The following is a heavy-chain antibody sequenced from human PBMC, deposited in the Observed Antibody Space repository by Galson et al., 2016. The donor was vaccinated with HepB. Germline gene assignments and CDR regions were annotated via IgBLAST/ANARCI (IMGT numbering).Heavy chain of an antibody. J-gene: IGHJ4*02. CDR3: ARDGNHGYDMDY. V-gene: IGHV3-23*01. CDR1: GFTLSNSA. CDR2: MSDSGGST. D-gene: IGHD1-14*01. Sequence: SLRLSCAASGFTLSNSAMSWVRQAPGKGLVWVSAMSDSGGSTYYADSVKGRFTISRDNSKNTLYLQMNSLGAEDTAIYFCARDGNHGYDMDYWGQGTLVTVSS.